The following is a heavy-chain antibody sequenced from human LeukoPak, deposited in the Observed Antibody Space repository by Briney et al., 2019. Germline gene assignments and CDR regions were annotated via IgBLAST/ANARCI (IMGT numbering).Heavy chain of an antibody. CDR1: GFTFSSYW. D-gene: IGHD3-22*01. CDR2: ISWNSGSI. V-gene: IGHV3-9*01. J-gene: IGHJ3*02. Sequence: GGSLRLSCAASGFTFSSYWMHWVRQAPGKGLEWVSGISWNSGSIGYADSVKGRFTISRDNAKNPLYLQMNSLRAEDTALYYCAKDSRSGYYYDAFDIWGQGTMVTVSS. CDR3: AKDSRSGYYYDAFDI.